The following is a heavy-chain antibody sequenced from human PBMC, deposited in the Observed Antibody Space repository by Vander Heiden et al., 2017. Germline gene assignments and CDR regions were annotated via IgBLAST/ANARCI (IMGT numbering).Heavy chain of an antibody. CDR1: GYTFSTYW. J-gene: IGHJ4*02. V-gene: IGHV5-51*01. CDR3: ARQGTGSGGWSYFDY. CDR2: IYPSDSDT. Sequence: EVQLVQSGAEVKKPGESLKISCTTSGYTFSTYWIGWVRQMPGKGLEWMGIIYPSDSDTKYSPSFQGQVTISADKSISTAYLQWSSLKASDTAMYYCARQGTGSGGWSYFDYWGQGTLVTVSS. D-gene: IGHD2-15*01.